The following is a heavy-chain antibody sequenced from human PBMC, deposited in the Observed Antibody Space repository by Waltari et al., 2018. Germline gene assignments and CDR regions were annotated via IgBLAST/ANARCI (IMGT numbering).Heavy chain of an antibody. D-gene: IGHD6-13*01. CDR1: GFTFSNNT. CDR3: ASRHSSSWYSFDY. J-gene: IGHJ4*02. V-gene: IGHV3-30-3*01. CDR2: ISNDGSDK. Sequence: QVQVVESGGGVVQTGRSLTLSCAATGFTFSNNTMQWVRQAPGKGLEWVALISNDGSDKDYADSVKGRFTISRDNSNYKVYLQMDSLKIEDTAIYYCASRHSSSWYSFDYWGQGTLVTVSS.